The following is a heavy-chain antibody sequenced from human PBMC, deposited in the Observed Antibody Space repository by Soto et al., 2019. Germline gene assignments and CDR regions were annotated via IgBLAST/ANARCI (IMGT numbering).Heavy chain of an antibody. Sequence: QLQLQESGPGLVKPSETLSLTCTVSGGSISSSSYYWGWIRQPPGKGLEWIGSIYYSGSTYYNPSLKSRVTISVDTSKNQFSLKLSSVTAADTAVYYCASEPPPHGPKDYWVQGTLVTVSS. V-gene: IGHV4-39*01. J-gene: IGHJ4*02. CDR2: IYYSGST. CDR1: GGSISSSSYY. CDR3: ASEPPPHGPKDY.